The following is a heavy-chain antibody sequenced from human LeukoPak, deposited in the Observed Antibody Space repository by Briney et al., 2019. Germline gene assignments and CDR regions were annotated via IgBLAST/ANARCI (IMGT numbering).Heavy chain of an antibody. V-gene: IGHV3-23*01. Sequence: GGSLRLSCAASGFTFSSYAMIWVRQALGKGLEWVSDIRGSGVGTHYADSVKGRFTISRDNSKNTLYLQMNSLRAEDTAVYYCARVRTHRSCFDYWGQGTLVTVSS. J-gene: IGHJ4*02. CDR2: IRGSGVGT. CDR3: ARVRTHRSCFDY. CDR1: GFTFSSYA.